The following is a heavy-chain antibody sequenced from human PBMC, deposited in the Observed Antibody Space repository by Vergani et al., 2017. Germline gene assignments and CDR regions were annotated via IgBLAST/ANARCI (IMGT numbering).Heavy chain of an antibody. V-gene: IGHV5-10-1*01. CDR1: GYSFTNYW. Sequence: EVQLVQSGAEVKKPGESLKISCKGSGYSFTNYWISWVRQMPGKGLEWMGRMDPSDSYTNYSPSFQGHVTISADKSISTAYLQWSSLKASDTAMYYCARLGRMAYWYFDLWGRGTLVTVSS. CDR3: ARLGRMAYWYFDL. D-gene: IGHD5-24*01. CDR2: MDPSDSYT. J-gene: IGHJ2*01.